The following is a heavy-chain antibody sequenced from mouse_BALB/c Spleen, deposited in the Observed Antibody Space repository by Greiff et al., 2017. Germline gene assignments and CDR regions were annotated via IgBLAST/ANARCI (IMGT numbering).Heavy chain of an antibody. CDR2: INPSNGGT. V-gene: IGHV1S81*02. CDR3: TRGQRLLLYWYFDV. D-gene: IGHD1-2*01. Sequence: VQLQQSGAELVKPGASVKLSCKASGYTFTSYYMYWVKQRPGQGLEWIGEINPSNGGTNFNEKFKSKATLTVDKSSSTAYMQLSSLTSEDSAVYYCTRGQRLLLYWYFDVWGAGTTLTV. J-gene: IGHJ1*01. CDR1: GYTFTSYY.